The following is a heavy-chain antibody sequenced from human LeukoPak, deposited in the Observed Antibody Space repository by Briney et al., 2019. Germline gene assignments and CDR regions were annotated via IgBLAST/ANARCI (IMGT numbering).Heavy chain of an antibody. D-gene: IGHD6-6*01. Sequence: ASVKVSCTASGYTFTGYYMHWVRQAPGQGLEWMGRINPNSGGTNYAQKFQGRVTMTRDTSISTAYMELSRLRSDDTAVYYCAREATIAARRRWDRFDPWGQGTLVTVSS. J-gene: IGHJ5*02. V-gene: IGHV1-2*06. CDR3: AREATIAARRRWDRFDP. CDR2: INPNSGGT. CDR1: GYTFTGYY.